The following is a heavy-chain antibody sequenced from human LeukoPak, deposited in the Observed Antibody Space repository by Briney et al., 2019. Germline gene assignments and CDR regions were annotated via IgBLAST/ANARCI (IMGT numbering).Heavy chain of an antibody. Sequence: ASVKVSCKASGYTFTSYDINWVRQATGQGLEWMGWMNPNSGNTGYAQKFQGRVTMTRNTSISTAYMELSSLRSEDTAVYYCARGPSYCSSTSCYLGNWFDPWGQGTLVTVSS. V-gene: IGHV1-8*01. J-gene: IGHJ5*02. CDR2: MNPNSGNT. CDR1: GYTFTSYD. D-gene: IGHD2-2*01. CDR3: ARGPSYCSSTSCYLGNWFDP.